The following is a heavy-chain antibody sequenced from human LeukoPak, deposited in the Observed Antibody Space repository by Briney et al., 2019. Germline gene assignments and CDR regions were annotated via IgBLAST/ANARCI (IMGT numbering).Heavy chain of an antibody. CDR3: AREHTPYGSGCTAAS. D-gene: IGHD6-19*01. Sequence: PGGSLRLSCAASGFTFSSYGLNWVRQAPAEGLEWVSYVSPSSTTIYYADSVKGRFTISRDNAKNSLYLQMNSLRAEDTAVYYCAREHTPYGSGCTAASWGQGTLVTVSS. CDR2: VSPSSTTI. J-gene: IGHJ5*02. V-gene: IGHV3-48*01. CDR1: GFTFSSYG.